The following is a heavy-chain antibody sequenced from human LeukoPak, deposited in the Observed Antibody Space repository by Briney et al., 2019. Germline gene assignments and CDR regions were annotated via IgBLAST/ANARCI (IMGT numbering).Heavy chain of an antibody. CDR1: GYSISSGYY. J-gene: IGHJ4*02. V-gene: IGHV4-38-2*02. CDR2: IYHSGST. D-gene: IGHD3-10*01. Sequence: SETLSLTCTVSGYSISSGYYWGWIRQPPGKGLEWIGSIYHSGSTYYNPSLKSRVTMSVDTSKNQFSLKLSSVTAADTAVYYCARVGVASADYWGQGTLVTVSS. CDR3: ARVGVASADY.